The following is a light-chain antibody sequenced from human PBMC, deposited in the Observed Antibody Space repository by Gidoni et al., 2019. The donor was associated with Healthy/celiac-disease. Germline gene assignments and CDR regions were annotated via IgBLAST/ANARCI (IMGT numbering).Light chain of an antibody. CDR2: GAA. V-gene: IGKV3-20*01. CDR1: QSVSSSY. CDR3: QQYGSSSIT. Sequence: EIVLTQSPGTLSLSPGERATLSCRASQSVSSSYLAWYQQKPGQAPRLLSYGAASRATGIPDRLSGSGSGTDFTLTISRLEPEDFAVYYCQQYGSSSITFGQGTRLEIK. J-gene: IGKJ5*01.